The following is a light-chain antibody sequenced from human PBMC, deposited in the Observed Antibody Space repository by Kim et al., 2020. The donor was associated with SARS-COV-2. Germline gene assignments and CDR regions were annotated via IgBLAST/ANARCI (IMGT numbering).Light chain of an antibody. CDR1: QSISTS. V-gene: IGKV3-15*01. J-gene: IGKJ1*01. CDR3: QQYSKWPPWT. Sequence: STGDSATLSCRASQSISTSLAWYQQKPGQAPRLLIYGASTRATGIPARFSGSGSGTEFTLTLSSLQSEDFAVYYCQQYSKWPPWTFGQGTKVDIK. CDR2: GAS.